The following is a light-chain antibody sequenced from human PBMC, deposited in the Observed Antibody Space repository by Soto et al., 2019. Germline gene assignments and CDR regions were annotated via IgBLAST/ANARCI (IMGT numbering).Light chain of an antibody. Sequence: QPVLTQPPSVSAAPGQKVTISCSGSSSNIGNNYISWYQQLPGTAPKMIMYEDNKRHSGIPDRFSGSRSGTSASLGITGLQTGDEADYYCGTWDSSLSAWVFGGGTKLTVL. J-gene: IGLJ3*02. CDR1: SSNIGNNY. V-gene: IGLV1-51*02. CDR2: EDN. CDR3: GTWDSSLSAWV.